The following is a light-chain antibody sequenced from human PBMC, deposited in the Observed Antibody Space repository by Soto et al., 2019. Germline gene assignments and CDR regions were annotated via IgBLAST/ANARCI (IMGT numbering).Light chain of an antibody. Sequence: DIQMTQSPASLSASVGDRVTITCRAKESVSSYVNWYQQKPGKAPKLLIYAASSLQSGVPARFSGSGSVTDFTLTISGLQPEDFATYYCQQSYSKWTFGQGTKVEIK. CDR2: AAS. J-gene: IGKJ1*01. CDR3: QQSYSKWT. V-gene: IGKV1-39*01. CDR1: ESVSSY.